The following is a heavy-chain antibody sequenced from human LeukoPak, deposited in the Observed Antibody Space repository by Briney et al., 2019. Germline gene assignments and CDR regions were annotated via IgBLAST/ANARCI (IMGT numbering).Heavy chain of an antibody. CDR1: GYTFTGYY. CDR2: INPNSGGT. V-gene: IGHV1-2*02. D-gene: IGHD3-16*01. CDR3: ARAFLGGGYPIRDYYYYMDV. Sequence: ASVKVSCKASGYTFTGYYMHWVRQAPGQGLEWMGWINPNSGGTNYAQKFQGRVTMTRDTSISTAYMELSRLRSDDTAVYYCARAFLGGGYPIRDYYYYMDVWGKGTTVTVSS. J-gene: IGHJ6*03.